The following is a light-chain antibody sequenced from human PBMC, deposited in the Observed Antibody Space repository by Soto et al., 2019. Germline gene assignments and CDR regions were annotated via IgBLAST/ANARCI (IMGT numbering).Light chain of an antibody. Sequence: EIVMTQSPATLSVSAGERATLYCRARQSVRSNLAWYQQKPGQAPRLLIYGASSRATGIPDRFSGSGSGTDFTLTISRLEPEDFAVYYCQQYGSRGFGQGTKVDIK. CDR1: QSVRSN. J-gene: IGKJ1*01. V-gene: IGKV3-20*01. CDR2: GAS. CDR3: QQYGSRG.